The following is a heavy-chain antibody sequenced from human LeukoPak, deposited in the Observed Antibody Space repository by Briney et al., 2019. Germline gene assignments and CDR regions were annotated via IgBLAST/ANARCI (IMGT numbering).Heavy chain of an antibody. J-gene: IGHJ6*03. D-gene: IGHD5-24*01. V-gene: IGHV4-34*01. CDR2: INHSGST. CDR3: ARGRRIRDGYNYGYYYYYMDD. CDR1: GGSFSGYY. Sequence: SETLSLTCAVYGGSFSGYYWSWIRQPPGKGLEWIGEINHSGSTNYNPSLKSRVTISVDTSKNQFSLKLSSVTAADTAVYYCARGRRIRDGYNYGYYYYYMDDWGKGTTVTISS.